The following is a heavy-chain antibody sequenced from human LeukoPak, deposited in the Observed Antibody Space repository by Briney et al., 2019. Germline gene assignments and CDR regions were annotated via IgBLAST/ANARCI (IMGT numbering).Heavy chain of an antibody. V-gene: IGHV3-23*01. CDR3: AKGGVYGDYYFDY. D-gene: IGHD4-17*01. J-gene: IGHJ4*02. Sequence: GGSLRLSCAASGFTFSSYAMSWVRQAPGKGLEWVSVISGSGGDTYYADSVKGRFTISGDNSKNTVYLQMNSLRAEDTALYYCAKGGVYGDYYFDYWGQGTLVTVSS. CDR1: GFTFSSYA. CDR2: ISGSGGDT.